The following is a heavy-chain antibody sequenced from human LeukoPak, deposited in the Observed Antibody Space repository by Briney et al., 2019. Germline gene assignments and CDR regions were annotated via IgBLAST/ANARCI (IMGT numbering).Heavy chain of an antibody. CDR2: INTDGSST. CDR3: ARCIVVVPAAMTDHYYGMDV. D-gene: IGHD2-2*01. Sequence: PGGSLRLSCAASGFTFSSYWMHWVRQAPGKGLVWVSRINTDGSSTSYADSVKGRFTISRDNAKNTLYLQMNSLRAEDTAVYYCARCIVVVPAAMTDHYYGMDVWGQGTTVTVSS. CDR1: GFTFSSYW. J-gene: IGHJ6*02. V-gene: IGHV3-74*01.